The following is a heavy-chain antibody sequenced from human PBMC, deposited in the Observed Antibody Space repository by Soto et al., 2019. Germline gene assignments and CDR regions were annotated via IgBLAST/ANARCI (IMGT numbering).Heavy chain of an antibody. CDR1: GYTFTSYG. D-gene: IGHD3-3*01. V-gene: IGHV1-18*01. CDR2: ISAYNGNT. Sequence: QVELVQSGAEVKKPGASVKVSCKASGYTFTSYGISWVRQAPGQGLEWMGWISAYNGNTNYAQKLQGRVTMTTDTSTSTAYMELRSLRSDDTALYYCARGAYYDFWSGYYTIGGYYYGMDVWGQGTTVTVSS. J-gene: IGHJ6*02. CDR3: ARGAYYDFWSGYYTIGGYYYGMDV.